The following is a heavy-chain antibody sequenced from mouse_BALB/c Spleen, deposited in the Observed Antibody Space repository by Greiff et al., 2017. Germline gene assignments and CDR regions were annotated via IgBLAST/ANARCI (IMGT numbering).Heavy chain of an antibody. CDR3: ARDGSFDY. Sequence: EVQLVESGGGLVQPGGSRKLSCAASGFTFSSFGMHWVRQAPEKGLEWVAYISSGSSTIYYADTVKGRFTISRDNPKNTLFLQMTSLRSEDTAMYYCARDGSFDYWGQGTTLTVSS. CDR2: ISSGSSTI. V-gene: IGHV5-17*02. CDR1: GFTFSSFG. D-gene: IGHD1-2*01. J-gene: IGHJ2*01.